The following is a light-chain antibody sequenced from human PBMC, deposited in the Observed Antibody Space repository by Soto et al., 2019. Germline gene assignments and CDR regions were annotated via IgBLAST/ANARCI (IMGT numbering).Light chain of an antibody. V-gene: IGKV3-20*01. J-gene: IGKJ2*01. CDR2: GAS. CDR1: QSVSSY. CDR3: QQYGTSPYT. Sequence: EIVLTQSPATLSLSPGERATLSCRASQSVSSYLAWYQQKPGQAPRLLIYGASSRAAGIPDRFTGSGSGTDFTLTIKRLEPEDFAVYYCQQYGTSPYTFGQGARLDFK.